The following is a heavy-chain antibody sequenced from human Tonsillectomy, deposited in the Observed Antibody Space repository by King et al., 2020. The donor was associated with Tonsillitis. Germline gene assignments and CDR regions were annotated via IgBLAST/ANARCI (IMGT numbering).Heavy chain of an antibody. CDR2: ISWNSGSI. CDR3: AKVTLSYYDAFDI. D-gene: IGHD1-26*01. V-gene: IGHV3-9*01. Sequence: QLVQSGGGLVQPGRSLRLSCAASGFTFDDYAMHWVRQAPGKGLEWVSGISWNSGSIGYADSVKGRFTISRDNAKNSLYLQMNSLRAEETALYYCAKVTLSYYDAFDIWGQGTMVTVSS. J-gene: IGHJ3*02. CDR1: GFTFDDYA.